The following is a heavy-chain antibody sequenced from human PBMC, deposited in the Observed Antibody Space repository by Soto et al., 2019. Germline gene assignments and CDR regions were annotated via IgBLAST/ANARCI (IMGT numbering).Heavy chain of an antibody. Sequence: GGSLRLSCAASGFTFITYAMSWVRQAPGKGLEWVSIISGSGGSTYYPDSVKGRFTISRDNSKNTLYLQMNSLRADDTAVYYCAKLPAAQSYFDFWGQGTLVIVSS. V-gene: IGHV3-23*01. CDR2: ISGSGGST. CDR3: AKLPAAQSYFDF. J-gene: IGHJ4*02. CDR1: GFTFITYA. D-gene: IGHD2-2*01.